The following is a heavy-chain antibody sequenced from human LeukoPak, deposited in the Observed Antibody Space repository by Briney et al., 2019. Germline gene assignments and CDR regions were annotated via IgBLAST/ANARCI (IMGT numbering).Heavy chain of an antibody. J-gene: IGHJ5*02. D-gene: IGHD3-9*01. CDR1: GFTFSDYY. Sequence: GGSLRLSCAASGFTFSDYYMSWIRQAPGKGLEWVSYISSSGSTIYYADSVKGRFTISRDNAKNSLYLQMNSLRVEDTAVYYCARLDGMGYFDRYLDPWGQGTLVTVSS. CDR3: ARLDGMGYFDRYLDP. V-gene: IGHV3-11*04. CDR2: ISSSGSTI.